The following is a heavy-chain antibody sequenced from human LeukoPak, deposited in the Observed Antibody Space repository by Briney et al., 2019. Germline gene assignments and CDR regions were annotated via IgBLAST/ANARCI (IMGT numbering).Heavy chain of an antibody. CDR3: ARAGLGVDDAFDI. J-gene: IGHJ3*02. V-gene: IGHV3-23*01. CDR1: GFTFSSYA. D-gene: IGHD3-10*01. Sequence: GGSLRLSCAASGFTFSSYAMSWVRQAPGKGLEWVSAISGSGGSTYYADSVKGRFTISRDNSQNTLYLQMNSLRAEDTAVYYCARAGLGVDDAFDIWGQGTMVTVSS. CDR2: ISGSGGST.